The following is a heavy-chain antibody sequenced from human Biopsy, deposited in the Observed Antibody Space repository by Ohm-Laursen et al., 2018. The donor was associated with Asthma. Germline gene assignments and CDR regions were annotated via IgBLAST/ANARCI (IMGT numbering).Heavy chain of an antibody. CDR2: IKHDGSEK. CDR3: ARPFHFCSPYHAEHYQL. Sequence: SLRLSCSASGFTFGDYCMSWVRQVPGQGLEWVANIKHDGSEKNHVDSLKGRFTISRDNAKNLLFLQMNSLRAEDTAVYYCARPFHFCSPYHAEHYQLLGQGTLVTVSS. J-gene: IGHJ1*01. V-gene: IGHV3-7*01. D-gene: IGHD2-15*01. CDR1: GFTFGDYC.